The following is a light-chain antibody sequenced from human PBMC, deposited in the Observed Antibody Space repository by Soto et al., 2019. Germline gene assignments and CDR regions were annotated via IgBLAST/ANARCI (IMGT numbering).Light chain of an antibody. CDR1: QSISNY. V-gene: IGKV1-39*01. J-gene: IGKJ1*01. CDR3: QQSYSNPRT. CDR2: AAS. Sequence: DIQMTQSPSSLSASVGDSVTITCRASQSISNYLNWYQQKPGKAPNLLIHAASTLQSGVPSRFSGRGSGTDFTLTISSLKPEEFATYSCQQSYSNPRTFGQGTKVEIK.